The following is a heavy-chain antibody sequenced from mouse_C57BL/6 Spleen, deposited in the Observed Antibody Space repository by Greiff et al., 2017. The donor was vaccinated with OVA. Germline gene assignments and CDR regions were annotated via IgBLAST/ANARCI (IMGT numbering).Heavy chain of an antibody. CDR2: IDPSDSYT. D-gene: IGHD2-4*01. CDR1: GYTFTSYW. Sequence: QVQLKQPGAELVMPGASVKLSCKASGYTFTSYWMHWVKQRPGQGLEWIGEIDPSDSYTNYNQKFKGKSTLTVDKSSSTAYMQLSSLTSEDSAVYYCARSNYDYDERNYFDYWGQGTTLTVSS. CDR3: ARSNYDYDERNYFDY. V-gene: IGHV1-69*01. J-gene: IGHJ2*01.